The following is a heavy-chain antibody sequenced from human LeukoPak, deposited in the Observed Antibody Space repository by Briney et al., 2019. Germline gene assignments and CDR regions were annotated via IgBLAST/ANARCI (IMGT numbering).Heavy chain of an antibody. V-gene: IGHV4-59*01. D-gene: IGHD3-22*01. Sequence: SETLSLTCTVSGGSISSYYWSWIRQPPGKGLEWIGYIYYSGSTNYNPSLKSRVTISVDTSKNQFSLKLSSVTAADTAVYYCARMPDYYDSSGYYGFFDYWGQGTLVTVSS. J-gene: IGHJ4*02. CDR3: ARMPDYYDSSGYYGFFDY. CDR2: IYYSGST. CDR1: GGSISSYY.